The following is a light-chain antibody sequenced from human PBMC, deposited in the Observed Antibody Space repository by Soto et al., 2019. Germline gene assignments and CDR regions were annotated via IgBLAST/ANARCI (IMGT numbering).Light chain of an antibody. J-gene: IGKJ2*01. CDR2: GAS. V-gene: IGKV3-20*01. CDR1: QSVSSNF. Sequence: EIGVTQSPGTLSLSPGERATLSCRATQSVSSNFLAWYQQKPGQAPRLLIYGASNRPTGIPDRFSGSGSGTDFTLTINRLEPEDFAVYYCQQYGRSPYTFGQGTKLEIK. CDR3: QQYGRSPYT.